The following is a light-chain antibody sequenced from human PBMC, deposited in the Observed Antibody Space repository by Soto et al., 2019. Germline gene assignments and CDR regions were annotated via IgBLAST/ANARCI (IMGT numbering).Light chain of an antibody. CDR1: MRDVGAYNL. V-gene: IGLV2-23*01. Sequence: QSALTQPASVSGSAGQSITISCSGTMRDVGAYNLVSWYQQHPAKAPKLLIYEGSKRPSAVPNRFSGSESGNTASLTISGLQAEDEADYYCCSYAGSGTYVFGSGTKLTVL. CDR2: EGS. J-gene: IGLJ1*01. CDR3: CSYAGSGTYV.